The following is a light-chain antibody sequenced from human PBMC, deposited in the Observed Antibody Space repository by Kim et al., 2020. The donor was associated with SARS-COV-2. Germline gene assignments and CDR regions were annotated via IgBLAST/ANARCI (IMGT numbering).Light chain of an antibody. J-gene: IGLJ3*02. CDR2: EVS. V-gene: IGLV2-23*02. Sequence: QSALTQPASVSGSPGQSITISCTGTSSDVGSYNLVSWYQPHPGKAPKIMIYEVSKRPSGDSNRFSGSKSGNTASLTISWLQAEAEADYYCCSYAGSSTWVFGGGTQLTVL. CDR3: CSYAGSSTWV. CDR1: SSDVGSYNL.